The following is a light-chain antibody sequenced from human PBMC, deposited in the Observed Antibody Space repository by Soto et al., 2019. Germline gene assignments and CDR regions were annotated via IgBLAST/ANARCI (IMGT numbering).Light chain of an antibody. Sequence: QLVLTQPPSVSGAPGQGVTISCTGSSSNIGTNYDVHWYQKLPGTAPKLIIFGSRRRPSGVPDRFSGSKSGTSASLAITSLQAEDEADYYCQSYDKSLRGSVFGTGTKLTVL. CDR3: QSYDKSLRGSV. CDR1: SSNIGTNYD. V-gene: IGLV1-40*01. CDR2: GSR. J-gene: IGLJ1*01.